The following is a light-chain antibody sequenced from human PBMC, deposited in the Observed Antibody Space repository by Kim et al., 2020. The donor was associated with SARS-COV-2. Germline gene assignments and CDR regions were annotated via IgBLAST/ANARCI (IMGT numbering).Light chain of an antibody. CDR3: QQSYSTLPT. J-gene: IGKJ1*01. V-gene: IGKV1-39*01. CDR1: QTVNKY. CDR2: ATS. Sequence: ASLGDRVTITCRASQTVNKYLNWYQQRPGKAPKPLIYATSSLQTGVPSRFSGSGSGTDFTLTISSLQPEDFATYYCQQSYSTLPTFGQGTKVDIK.